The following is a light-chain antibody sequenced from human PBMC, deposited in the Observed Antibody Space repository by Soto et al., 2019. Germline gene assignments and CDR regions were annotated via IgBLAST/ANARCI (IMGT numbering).Light chain of an antibody. CDR3: QQYDSYPLT. J-gene: IGKJ4*01. Sequence: DIQMTQSPSTLSASVGDRVTITCRASQSISSWLAWYHHKPGKATNLLIYKASSLESGVTARCSGSGSGTEFTLAVSSLQPDDFATYYCQQYDSYPLTFGGGTKVEIK. CDR2: KAS. CDR1: QSISSW. V-gene: IGKV1-5*03.